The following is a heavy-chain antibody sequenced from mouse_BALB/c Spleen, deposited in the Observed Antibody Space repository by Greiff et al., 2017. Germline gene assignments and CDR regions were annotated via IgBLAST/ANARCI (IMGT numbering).Heavy chain of an antibody. CDR1: GFTFSSYG. CDR2: INSNGGST. J-gene: IGHJ2*01. D-gene: IGHD2-2*01. CDR3: VSFYYGYERDFDD. Sequence: EVQRVESGGGLVQPGGSLKLSCAASGFTFSSYGMSWVRQTPDKRLELVATINSNGGSTYYPDSVKGRFTISRDNAKNTLYLQMSSLKSEDTAMYYCVSFYYGYERDFDDWGQGTTLTVSS. V-gene: IGHV5-6-3*01.